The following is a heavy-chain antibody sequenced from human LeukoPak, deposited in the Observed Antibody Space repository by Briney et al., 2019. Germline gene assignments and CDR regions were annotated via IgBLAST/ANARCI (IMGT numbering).Heavy chain of an antibody. CDR2: IYHSGST. CDR3: ARGGDYVWGSYPPDGYYFDY. V-gene: IGHV4-30-2*01. Sequence: PSQTLSLTCAVSGGSISSGGYSWSWIRQPPGKGLEWIGYIYHSGSTYYNPSLKSRVTISVDRSKNQFSLKLSSVTAADTAVYYCARGGDYVWGSYPPDGYYFDYWGQGTLVTVSS. CDR1: GGSISSGGYS. D-gene: IGHD3-16*02. J-gene: IGHJ4*02.